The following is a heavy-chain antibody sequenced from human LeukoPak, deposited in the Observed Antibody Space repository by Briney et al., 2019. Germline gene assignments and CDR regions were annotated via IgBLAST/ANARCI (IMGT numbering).Heavy chain of an antibody. Sequence: GGSLRLSCAASGFTFSNYAMSWVRQAPGKGLEWISYISSSGSTQHYADSVKGRFTISRDKARTSLYLQMNSLRAEDTAVYYCAGGGDYWGQGTLVTVSS. V-gene: IGHV3-48*01. J-gene: IGHJ4*02. CDR3: AGGGDY. CDR1: GFTFSNYA. CDR2: ISSSGSTQ.